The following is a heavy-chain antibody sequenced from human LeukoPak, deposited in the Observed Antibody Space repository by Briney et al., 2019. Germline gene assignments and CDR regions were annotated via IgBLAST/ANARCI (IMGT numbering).Heavy chain of an antibody. J-gene: IGHJ3*02. Sequence: GGSLRLSCAASGFTFSSYEMNWVRQAPGKGLEWVSYISSSGSTIYYADSVKGRFTISRDNAKNSLYLQMNSLRAEDTAVYYCARGISGKVLLYAFDIWGQGTMVTVSS. CDR2: ISSSGSTI. CDR1: GFTFSSYE. CDR3: ARGISGKVLLYAFDI. V-gene: IGHV3-48*03. D-gene: IGHD2/OR15-2a*01.